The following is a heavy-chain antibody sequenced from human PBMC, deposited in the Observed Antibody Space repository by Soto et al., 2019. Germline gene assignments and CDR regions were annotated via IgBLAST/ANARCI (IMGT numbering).Heavy chain of an antibody. CDR1: GYTFTSYG. D-gene: IGHD2-21*01. CDR2: ISAYNGNT. CDR3: ARLIGGDDRNWFDP. J-gene: IGHJ5*02. V-gene: IGHV1-18*01. Sequence: ASVKVSCKASGYTFTSYGISWVRQAPGQGLEWMGWISAYNGNTNYAQKLQGRVTMTTDTSTSTAYMELRSLRSDDTAVYYCARLIGGDDRNWFDPWGQGTLVTVSS.